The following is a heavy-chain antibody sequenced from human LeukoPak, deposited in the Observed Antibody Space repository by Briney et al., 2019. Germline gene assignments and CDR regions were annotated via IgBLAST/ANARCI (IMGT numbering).Heavy chain of an antibody. D-gene: IGHD6-13*01. Sequence: GASVKVSCKASGYTFTGYYMHWVRQAPGQGLEWMGWINPNSGGTNYAQKFQGRVTMTRDTSISTAYMELSRLRSDDTAVYYCARDCRSSWYYFDYWGQGTLVTVSS. CDR2: INPNSGGT. J-gene: IGHJ4*02. CDR1: GYTFTGYY. V-gene: IGHV1-2*02. CDR3: ARDCRSSWYYFDY.